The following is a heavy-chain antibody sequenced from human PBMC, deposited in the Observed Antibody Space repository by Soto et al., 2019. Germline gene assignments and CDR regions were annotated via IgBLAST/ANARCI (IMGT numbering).Heavy chain of an antibody. CDR1: GDSISTSHYY. J-gene: IGHJ3*01. CDR3: ARPGYYDDSGYWRSPFDF. CDR2: IYKSGST. V-gene: IGHV4-39*01. D-gene: IGHD3-22*01. Sequence: QLQLQESGPGLVKPSETLSLTCTVSGDSISTSHYYWGWIRQPPGKGLEWIGSIYKSGSTYYNPSLKSRVTISVDTSKTQFSLKLSSVTAADTAVYYCARPGYYDDSGYWRSPFDFWGQGTMVTVSS.